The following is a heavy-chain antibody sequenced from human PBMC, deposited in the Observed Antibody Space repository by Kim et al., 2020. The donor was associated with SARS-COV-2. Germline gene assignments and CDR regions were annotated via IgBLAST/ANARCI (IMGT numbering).Heavy chain of an antibody. Sequence: GGSLRLSCAASGFTFSSYAMHWVRQAPGKGLEWVAVISYDGSNKYYADSVKGRFTISRDNSKNTLYLQMNSLRAEDTAVYYCARATAVAGTWLDYWGQGTLVTVSS. CDR1: GFTFSSYA. V-gene: IGHV3-30-3*01. J-gene: IGHJ4*02. D-gene: IGHD6-19*01. CDR3: ARATAVAGTWLDY. CDR2: ISYDGSNK.